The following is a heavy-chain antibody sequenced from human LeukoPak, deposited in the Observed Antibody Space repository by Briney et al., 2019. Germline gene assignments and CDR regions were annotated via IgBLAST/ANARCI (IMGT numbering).Heavy chain of an antibody. V-gene: IGHV4-38-2*01. CDR3: ARAWAYYYDNSDSYAFDY. CDR1: GYSISSDYY. D-gene: IGHD3-22*01. Sequence: SETLSLTCSVSGYSISSDYYWGWIRQPPGKGLEWIGTVYHTGSTYYHPSLRGRLTISLDTSKNHFSLNLRSVTAADTAVYYCARAWAYYYDNSDSYAFDYWGQGTLVTVSS. J-gene: IGHJ4*02. CDR2: VYHTGST.